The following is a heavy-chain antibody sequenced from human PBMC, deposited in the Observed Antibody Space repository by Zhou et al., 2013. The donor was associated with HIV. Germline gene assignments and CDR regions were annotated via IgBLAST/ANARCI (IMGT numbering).Heavy chain of an antibody. J-gene: IGHJ4*02. CDR1: GGTFTGYA. Sequence: QVHLVQSGTEVKKPGSSVRVPCKTSGGTFTGYAITWVRQAPGQGLEWMGRIIPILGIPNYAQKFQDRVTITADRSTSTAYMELSSLRSEDTAVYYCARERQKWARDYHFDYWGQGTLVTVSS. V-gene: IGHV1-69*04. CDR3: ARERQKWARDYHFDY. D-gene: IGHD4-17*01. CDR2: IIPILGIP.